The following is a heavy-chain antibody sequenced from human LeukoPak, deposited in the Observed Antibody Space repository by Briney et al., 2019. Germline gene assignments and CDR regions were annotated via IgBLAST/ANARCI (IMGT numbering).Heavy chain of an antibody. CDR2: INYSGST. CDR1: GGSFSGYY. CDR3: AGHPFVWGSYPLNNWFDP. D-gene: IGHD3-16*02. V-gene: IGHV4-34*01. Sequence: SETLSLTCAVYGGSFSGYYWSWIRQPPGKGLEWIGEINYSGSTNYNPSLKCRVTLSVDTSKTQFSLKLSSVTATDTAVYYCAGHPFVWGSYPLNNWFDPWGQGTLVTVSS. J-gene: IGHJ5*02.